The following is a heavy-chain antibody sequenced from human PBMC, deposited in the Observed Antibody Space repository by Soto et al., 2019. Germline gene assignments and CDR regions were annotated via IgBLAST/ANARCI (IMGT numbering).Heavy chain of an antibody. CDR1: GYTFTSYG. D-gene: IGHD4-17*01. Sequence: SVKASCRASGYTFTSYGISWVRQAPGQGLEWMGWISTYNGNTNYAQKLQGRVTMTTDTSTSTAYMELRSLRSDDTAVYYCARANYGDYWSINGFDPWGQGTLVPFSS. J-gene: IGHJ5*02. CDR3: ARANYGDYWSINGFDP. V-gene: IGHV1-18*01. CDR2: ISTYNGNT.